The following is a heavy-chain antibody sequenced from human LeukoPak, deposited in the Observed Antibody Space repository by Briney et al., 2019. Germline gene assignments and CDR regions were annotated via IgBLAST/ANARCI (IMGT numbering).Heavy chain of an antibody. CDR2: IWYDGSNK. CDR1: GFTFSSYG. D-gene: IGHD6-6*01. V-gene: IGHV3-33*01. Sequence: GGSLRLSCAASGFTFSSYGVHWVRQAPGKGLEWVAVIWYDGSNKYYADSVKGRFTISRDNSKNTLYLQMNSLRAEDTAVYYCARWSSSYYYYYYYMDVWGKGTTVTVSS. CDR3: ARWSSSYYYYYYYMDV. J-gene: IGHJ6*03.